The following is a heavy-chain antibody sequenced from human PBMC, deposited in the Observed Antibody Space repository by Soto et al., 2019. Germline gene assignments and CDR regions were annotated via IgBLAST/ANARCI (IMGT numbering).Heavy chain of an antibody. D-gene: IGHD3-10*01. V-gene: IGHV2-5*02. CDR3: AHRGRVGRGEPTWFDP. Sequence: QITLKESGPTLLKPTQTLTLTCTFSGFTLTTSGVGVGWIRQPPGKALEWLALIYWDDDKRYSPSLESRLTITKDTSKNQVVLKMTNMDPVDTATYYCAHRGRVGRGEPTWFDPWGQGTLVTVSS. J-gene: IGHJ5*02. CDR1: GFTLTTSGVG. CDR2: IYWDDDK.